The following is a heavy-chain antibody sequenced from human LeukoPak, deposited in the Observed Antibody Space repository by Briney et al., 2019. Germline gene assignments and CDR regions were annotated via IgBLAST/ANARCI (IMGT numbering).Heavy chain of an antibody. D-gene: IGHD4-17*01. J-gene: IGHJ4*02. CDR2: IIPIFGTA. V-gene: IGHV1-69*13. CDR3: ARDQEPDGDYQGLLGY. Sequence: SVKVSCKASGGTFSSYAISWVRQAPGQGLEWMGGIIPIFGTANYAQKFQGRVTITADESTSTAYMELSSLRSEDTAVYYCARDQEPDGDYQGLLGYWGQGTLVTVSS. CDR1: GGTFSSYA.